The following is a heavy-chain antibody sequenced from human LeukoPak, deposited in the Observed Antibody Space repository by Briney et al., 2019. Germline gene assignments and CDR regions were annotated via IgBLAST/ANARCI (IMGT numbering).Heavy chain of an antibody. CDR2: ISSSGSTI. CDR3: AKDQEYYDSSGYYFDY. Sequence: GGSLRLSCAASGFTFSDYYMSWIRQAPGKGLEWVSYISSSGSTIYYADSVKGRFTISRDNSKNTLYLQMNSLRAEDTAVYYCAKDQEYYDSSGYYFDYWGQGTLVTVSS. J-gene: IGHJ4*02. CDR1: GFTFSDYY. D-gene: IGHD3-22*01. V-gene: IGHV3-11*04.